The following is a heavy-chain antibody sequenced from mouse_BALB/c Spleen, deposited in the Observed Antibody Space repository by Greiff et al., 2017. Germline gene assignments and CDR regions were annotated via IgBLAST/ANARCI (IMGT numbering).Heavy chain of an antibody. V-gene: IGHV3-2*02. CDR2: ISYCGST. J-gene: IGHJ4*01. Sequence: EVKLVESGPGLVKPSQSLSITCTATGYSITSDYAWNWIRQFPGNKLEWMGYISYCGSTSYNPSLKSRNSITRDTSKNQFFLQLNSVTTEDTATYYCARERISTMITTGAIDYGGQGTSVTVSA. D-gene: IGHD2-4*01. CDR3: ARERISTMITTGAIDY. CDR1: GYSITSDYA.